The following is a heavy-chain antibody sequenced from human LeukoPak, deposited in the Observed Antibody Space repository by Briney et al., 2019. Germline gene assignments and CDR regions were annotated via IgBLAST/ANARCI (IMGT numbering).Heavy chain of an antibody. V-gene: IGHV5-51*01. Sequence: GGSLQISCQGSGYSFTSYWIGWVRQMPGKGLEWMGIIYPGDSDTRYSPSFQGQVAISADKSISTAYLQWSSLKASDIAMYYCATSGYCSSTSCDAFDIWGQGTMVTVSS. CDR2: IYPGDSDT. D-gene: IGHD2-2*01. CDR1: GYSFTSYW. CDR3: ATSGYCSSTSCDAFDI. J-gene: IGHJ3*02.